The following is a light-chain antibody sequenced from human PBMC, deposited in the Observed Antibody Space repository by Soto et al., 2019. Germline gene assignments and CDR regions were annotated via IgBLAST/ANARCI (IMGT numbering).Light chain of an antibody. CDR2: EVS. Sequence: QSALTQPASVSGSPGQSITISCTGTSSDVGAYNYVSWYQQHPGKAPKLMIYEVSNRPSGVSKRFSGSKFGNTASLTISGLQAEDEADYYCSSYTRSNTLVIFGGGTQLTVL. J-gene: IGLJ2*01. V-gene: IGLV2-14*01. CDR1: SSDVGAYNY. CDR3: SSYTRSNTLVI.